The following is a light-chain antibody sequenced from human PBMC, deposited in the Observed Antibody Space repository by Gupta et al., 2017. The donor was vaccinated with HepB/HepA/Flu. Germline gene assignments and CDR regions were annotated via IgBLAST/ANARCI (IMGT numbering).Light chain of an antibody. V-gene: IGKV1-6*01. J-gene: IGKJ2*01. CDR1: QGIRDD. CDR3: LQDYNYLT. CDR2: AAS. Sequence: AIQMTQSPSSLSASVGDRVIITCRASQGIRDDLAWYQQKPGKPPKLLIYAASTLESGVPSRFSGSGSGTEFTLTISSLQTEDFATYYCLQDYNYLTFGQGTKLEIK.